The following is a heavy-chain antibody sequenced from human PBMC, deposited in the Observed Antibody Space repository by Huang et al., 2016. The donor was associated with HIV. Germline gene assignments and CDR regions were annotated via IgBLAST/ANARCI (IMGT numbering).Heavy chain of an antibody. J-gene: IGHJ3*02. D-gene: IGHD6-19*01. CDR2: IKRKTDGGTT. Sequence: EVQLVESGGGLVKPGGSLRLSCAASGFTFSNAWMSWVRQAPVKGLEWGGRIKRKTDGGTTDYAAPVKGRFTISRDDSKNTLYLQMNSLKTEDTAVYYCTTESESSGWTMDHDAFDIWGQGTMVTVSS. CDR1: GFTFSNAW. CDR3: TTESESSGWTMDHDAFDI. V-gene: IGHV3-15*01.